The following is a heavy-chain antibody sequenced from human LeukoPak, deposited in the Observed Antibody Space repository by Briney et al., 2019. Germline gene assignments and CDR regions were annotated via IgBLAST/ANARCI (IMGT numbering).Heavy chain of an antibody. CDR1: GYTFTGSY. V-gene: IGHV1-2*02. Sequence: ASVKVSCKASGYTFTGSYIHWVRQAPGQGLEWMGWINPNSGGTNYAQKFQGRVTMTRDTSISTAYMELSRLRSDDTAVYHCARGKGITMIVAHWGQGTLVTVSS. J-gene: IGHJ4*02. CDR2: INPNSGGT. CDR3: ARGKGITMIVAH. D-gene: IGHD3-22*01.